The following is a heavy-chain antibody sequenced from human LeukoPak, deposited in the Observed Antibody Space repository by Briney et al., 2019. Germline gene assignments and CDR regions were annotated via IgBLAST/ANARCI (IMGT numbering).Heavy chain of an antibody. CDR2: ISGSGGST. Sequence: GGSLRLSCAASGFTFSSYSMNWVRQAPGKGLEWVSAISGSGGSTYYADSVKGRFTISRDNSKNTLYLQMNSLRAEDTAVYYCAKDISGWYGSFAFDIWGQGTMVTVSS. CDR1: GFTFSSYS. V-gene: IGHV3-23*01. CDR3: AKDISGWYGSFAFDI. J-gene: IGHJ3*02. D-gene: IGHD6-19*01.